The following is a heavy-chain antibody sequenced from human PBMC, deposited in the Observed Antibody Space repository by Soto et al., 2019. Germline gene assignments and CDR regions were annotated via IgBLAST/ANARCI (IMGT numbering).Heavy chain of an antibody. V-gene: IGHV1-69*17. J-gene: IGHJ5*02. Sequence: QVQLVQSGAEVKKPGSSVKVSCKASGGTYRSLSITWVRQAPGHGLEWMGGFTPLFGIPNYPQKFQGRLTITADKSTGTAYLELSSLRSEDTAVYYCARDTHSAGGWFDTWGRGTLVTVSS. CDR3: ARDTHSAGGWFDT. CDR2: FTPLFGIP. D-gene: IGHD2-15*01. CDR1: GGTYRSLS.